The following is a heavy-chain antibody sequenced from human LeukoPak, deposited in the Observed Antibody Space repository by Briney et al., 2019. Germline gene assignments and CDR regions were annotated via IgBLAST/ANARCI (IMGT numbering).Heavy chain of an antibody. V-gene: IGHV1-69*04. CDR1: GGTFSSYA. Sequence: SVKVSCKASGGTFSSYAISWVRQAPGQGLEWMGRIIPILGIANYAQKFQGRVTITADKSASTAYMELSSLRSEDTAVYYCAREKPKCYYDSSGSRFDPWGQGTLVTVSS. D-gene: IGHD3-22*01. J-gene: IGHJ5*02. CDR3: AREKPKCYYDSSGSRFDP. CDR2: IIPILGIA.